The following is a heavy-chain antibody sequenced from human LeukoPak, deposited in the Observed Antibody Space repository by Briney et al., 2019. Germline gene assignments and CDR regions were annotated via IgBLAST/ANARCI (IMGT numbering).Heavy chain of an antibody. CDR3: ARGGYYDSSGFDN. J-gene: IGHJ4*02. CDR2: INPNSGGT. D-gene: IGHD3-22*01. Sequence: ASLKVSCKASGYTFTGYYLHWGWQAPGQGLEWMGCINPNSGGTKYGQKFQGRVTMTRDTSISTAYMELTGLGSDDTAVYYCARGGYYDSSGFDNWGQGTLVTVSS. V-gene: IGHV1-2*02. CDR1: GYTFTGYY.